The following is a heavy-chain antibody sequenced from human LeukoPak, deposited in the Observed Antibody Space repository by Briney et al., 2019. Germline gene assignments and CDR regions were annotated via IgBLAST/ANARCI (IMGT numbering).Heavy chain of an antibody. V-gene: IGHV1-18*01. D-gene: IGHD5-18*01. CDR3: AREGIQLWLDLSY. Sequence: ASVKVSCKASGYXFTNYGISWVRQAPGQGLEWMGLISAYTGNTNYAQKLQGRVTITTDTSTSTAYMELRSLRSDDTAVYYCAREGIQLWLDLSYWGQGTLVTVSS. CDR1: GYXFTNYG. J-gene: IGHJ4*02. CDR2: ISAYTGNT.